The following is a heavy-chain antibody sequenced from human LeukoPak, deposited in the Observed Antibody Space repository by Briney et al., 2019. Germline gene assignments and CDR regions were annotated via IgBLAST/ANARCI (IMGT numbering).Heavy chain of an antibody. Sequence: SETLSLTCTVSGGSISSYYWSWIRQPPGKGLEWIGYIYYSGSTNYNPSLKGRVTISVDTSKNQFSLKLSSVTAADTAVYYCAREFYMITFGGVIAHGAFDIWGQGTMVTVSS. V-gene: IGHV4-59*01. CDR3: AREFYMITFGGVIAHGAFDI. J-gene: IGHJ3*02. CDR1: GGSISSYY. CDR2: IYYSGST. D-gene: IGHD3-16*02.